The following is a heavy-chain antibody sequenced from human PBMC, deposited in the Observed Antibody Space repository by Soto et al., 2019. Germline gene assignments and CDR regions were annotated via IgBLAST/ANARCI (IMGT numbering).Heavy chain of an antibody. CDR2: ISGTGGTT. D-gene: IGHD6-25*01. CDR3: AKFFVETGGSSGWPWSFHF. CDR1: GFTFSSCA. J-gene: IGHJ4*02. V-gene: IGHV3-23*01. Sequence: EVQLLESGGGLVQPGGSLRLYCAASGFTFSSCAMSWVRQAPGKGLEWVSAISGTGGTTYYADSVKGRFTISRDNSRNTLHLQMNSLRAEDTAIYYCAKFFVETGGSSGWPWSFHFWGQGTLVTVSS.